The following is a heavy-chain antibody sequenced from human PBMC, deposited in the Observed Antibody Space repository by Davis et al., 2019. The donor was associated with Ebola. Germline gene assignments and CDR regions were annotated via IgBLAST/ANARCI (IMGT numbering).Heavy chain of an antibody. D-gene: IGHD6-19*01. J-gene: IGHJ5*02. V-gene: IGHV4-59*01. CDR2: IYYSGST. CDR3: ARTYSSGWFNWFDP. CDR1: GGSISSYY. Sequence: GSLRLSCTVSGGSISSYYWSWIRQPPGKGLEWIGYIYYSGSTNYNPSLKSRVTISVDTSKNQFSLKLSSVTAADTAVYYCARTYSSGWFNWFDPWGQGTLVTVSS.